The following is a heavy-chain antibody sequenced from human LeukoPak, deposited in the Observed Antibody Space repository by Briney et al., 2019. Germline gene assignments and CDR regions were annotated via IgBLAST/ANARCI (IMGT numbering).Heavy chain of an antibody. J-gene: IGHJ4*02. CDR3: ARPDLGVAGTVDY. CDR2: IFNGGST. Sequence: GGSLRLSCAPSGFAVSSNHMNWVRQAPGKGLEWVSVIFNGGSTYYADSVKGRFTISRDNSKNTLYLQMNSLRAEDTAVYYCARPDLGVAGTVDYWGQGTLVTVSS. CDR1: GFAVSSNH. D-gene: IGHD6-19*01. V-gene: IGHV3-53*01.